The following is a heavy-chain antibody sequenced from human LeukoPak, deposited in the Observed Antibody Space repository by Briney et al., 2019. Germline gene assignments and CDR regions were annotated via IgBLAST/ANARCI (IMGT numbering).Heavy chain of an antibody. CDR3: ARCGIAAADRFDP. D-gene: IGHD6-13*01. Sequence: SETLSLTCTVSGGSISRSSYYWGWIRQTPGKGPEWIGSIYYGGSTYYNPSLKSRVTISVDTSKNQFSLKLSSVTAADTAVYYCARCGIAAADRFDPWGQGTLVTVSS. J-gene: IGHJ5*02. V-gene: IGHV4-39*01. CDR1: GGSISRSSYY. CDR2: IYYGGST.